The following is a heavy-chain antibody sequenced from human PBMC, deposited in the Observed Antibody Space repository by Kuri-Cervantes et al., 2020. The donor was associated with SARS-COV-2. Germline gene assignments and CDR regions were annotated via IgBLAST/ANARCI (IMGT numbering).Heavy chain of an antibody. J-gene: IGHJ4*02. D-gene: IGHD3-22*01. CDR3: ARDRGTSGYLSFDY. V-gene: IGHV3-64*02. CDR2: ISSNGGST. Sequence: GESLKISCAASGFTFSSYAMHWVRQAPGKGPEYVSAISSNGGSTYYADSVKGRFTISRDNSKNTLYLQMGSLRAEDMAVYYCARDRGTSGYLSFDYWGQGTLVTVSS. CDR1: GFTFSSYA.